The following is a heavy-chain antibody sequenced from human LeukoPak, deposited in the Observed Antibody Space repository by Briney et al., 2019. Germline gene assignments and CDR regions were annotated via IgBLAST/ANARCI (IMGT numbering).Heavy chain of an antibody. CDR1: GFTFSSYG. V-gene: IGHV3-30*02. CDR3: ATLSRTIGVAARDEVY. D-gene: IGHD6-19*01. J-gene: IGHJ4*02. CDR2: IRSDGSDK. Sequence: GGCLRLSCAASGFTFSSYGMHWVRQAPGKGLEWVAFIRSDGSDKYYPDSVRGRFTISRDNSKNTLYLQMNSLRGEDAAKYYCATLSRTIGVAARDEVYWGQGTLVTVSS.